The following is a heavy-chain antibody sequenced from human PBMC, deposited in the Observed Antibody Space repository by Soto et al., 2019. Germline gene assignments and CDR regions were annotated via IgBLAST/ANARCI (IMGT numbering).Heavy chain of an antibody. CDR3: ARRALVDV. Sequence: GAPVKISSKAPGYHITRSNINWLRHATTQKLQWLRSMDHSNEITAYAQRFHGSLNMTRDTAIRTAYMVLTSLRSEYTGVYFCARRALVDVWGQGTMVTVSS. CDR1: GYHITRSN. V-gene: IGHV1-8*01. J-gene: IGHJ6*02. CDR2: MDHSNEIT.